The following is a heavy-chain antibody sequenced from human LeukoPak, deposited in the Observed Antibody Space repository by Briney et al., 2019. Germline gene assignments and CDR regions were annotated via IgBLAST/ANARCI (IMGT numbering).Heavy chain of an antibody. J-gene: IGHJ6*03. CDR3: ARTGCSSTSCPYYYYMDV. D-gene: IGHD2-2*01. CDR2: ISSSSSYI. V-gene: IGHV3-21*01. CDR1: GFTFSSYE. Sequence: GGSLRLSCAASGFTFSSYEMNWVRQAPGKGLEWVSSISSSSSYIYYADSVKGRFTISRDNAKSSLYLQMNSLRAEDTAVYYCARTGCSSTSCPYYYYMDVWGKGTTVTISS.